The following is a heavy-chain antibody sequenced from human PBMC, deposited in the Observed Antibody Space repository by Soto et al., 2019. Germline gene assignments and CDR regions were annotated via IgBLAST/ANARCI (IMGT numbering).Heavy chain of an antibody. V-gene: IGHV1-69*02. Sequence: QVQLVQSGAEVKKPGSSVKVSCKASGGTFSSYTISWVRQAPGQGLEWMGRIIPILGIANYAQKFQGRVRITADKSTSTAYMELSSLRAEDTAVYYCARVRRVSPLATWGPDYWGQGTLVTVSS. D-gene: IGHD5-12*01. CDR3: ARVRRVSPLATWGPDY. J-gene: IGHJ4*02. CDR2: IIPILGIA. CDR1: GGTFSSYT.